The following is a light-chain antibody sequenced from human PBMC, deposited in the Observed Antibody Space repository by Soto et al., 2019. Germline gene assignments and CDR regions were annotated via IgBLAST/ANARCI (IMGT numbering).Light chain of an antibody. J-gene: IGKJ5*01. CDR3: QKYHTAPIT. CDR2: AAS. CDR1: QGISTY. Sequence: DIQMTQSPSSLSASVGDRVTITCRASQGISTYLNWYQQKPGKAPKLLIYAASSLQSGVPSRFSGSGSETDFTLTISSLQPEDVATYYCQKYHTAPITFGQGTRLEIK. V-gene: IGKV1-39*01.